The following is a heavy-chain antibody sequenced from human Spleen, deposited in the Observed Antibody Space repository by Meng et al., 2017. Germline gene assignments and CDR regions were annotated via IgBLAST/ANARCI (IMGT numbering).Heavy chain of an antibody. CDR1: GASISSYY. J-gene: IGHJ4*02. V-gene: IGHV4-4*07. CDR3: ARVLGSGYQDS. Sequence: SETLSLTCTVSGASISSYYWSWIRQPAGKGLEWIGRIYLSGSTDYHPSLKSRVTMSVDTSKNQFSLKLSSVTAADTAVYYCARVLGSGYQDSWGQGTLVTVSS. D-gene: IGHD3-22*01. CDR2: IYLSGST.